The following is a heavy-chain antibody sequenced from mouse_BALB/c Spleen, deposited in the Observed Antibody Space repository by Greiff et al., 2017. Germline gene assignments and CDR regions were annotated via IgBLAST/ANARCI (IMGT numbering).Heavy chain of an antibody. J-gene: IGHJ2*01. CDR1: GFTFSSYT. CDR2: ISSGGSYT. Sequence: EVHLVESGGGLVKPGGSLKLSCAASGFTFSSYTMSWVRQTPEKRLEWVATISSGGSYTYYPDSVKGRFTISRDNAKNTLYLQMSSLKSEDTAMYYCTRDYYWGQGTTLTVSS. V-gene: IGHV5-6-4*01. CDR3: TRDYY.